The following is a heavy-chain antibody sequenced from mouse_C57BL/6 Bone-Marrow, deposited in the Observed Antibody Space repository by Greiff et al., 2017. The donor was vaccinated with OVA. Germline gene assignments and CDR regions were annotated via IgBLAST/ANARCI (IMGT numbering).Heavy chain of an antibody. V-gene: IGHV1-82*01. Sequence: QVQLQQSGPELVKPGASVKISCKASGYAFSSSWMNWVKQRPGKGLEWIGRIYPGDGDTNYNGKFKGKATLTADKSSSTAYMQLSSLTSEDSAVYFCASLWLRQAWFAYWGQGTLVTVSA. J-gene: IGHJ3*01. D-gene: IGHD2-2*01. CDR1: GYAFSSSW. CDR2: IYPGDGDT. CDR3: ASLWLRQAWFAY.